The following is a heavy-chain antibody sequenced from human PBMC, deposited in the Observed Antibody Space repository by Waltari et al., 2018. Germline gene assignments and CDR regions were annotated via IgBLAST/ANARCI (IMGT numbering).Heavy chain of an antibody. CDR1: GSTFTDYY. J-gene: IGHJ5*02. V-gene: IGHV1-69-2*01. Sequence: EVQLVQSGAEVKKPGATVKISCKASGSTFTDYYIHWVQQAPGKGLEWMGRVDPADSETIYAEKFQGRVTITADTSTDTAYMELSSLRSEDTAVYYCATVLTTVPTYWFDPWGQGTLVTVSS. CDR2: VDPADSET. CDR3: ATVLTTVPTYWFDP. D-gene: IGHD4-4*01.